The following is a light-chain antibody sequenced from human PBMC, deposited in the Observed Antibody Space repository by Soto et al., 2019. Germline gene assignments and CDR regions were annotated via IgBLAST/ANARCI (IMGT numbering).Light chain of an antibody. Sequence: QSALTQPASVSVSPGQSITISCTGTSSDVGGTNHVSWYQQHPGRAPKLMIYDVDNRPSGVSHRFSGSKSGNTASLTISGLLAEDEADYYCSSFTSSNTYVFGTGTKVTVL. CDR3: SSFTSSNTYV. CDR1: SSDVGGTNH. J-gene: IGLJ1*01. CDR2: DVD. V-gene: IGLV2-14*03.